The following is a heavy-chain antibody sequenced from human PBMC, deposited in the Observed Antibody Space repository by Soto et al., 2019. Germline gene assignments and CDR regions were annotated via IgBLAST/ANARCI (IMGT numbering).Heavy chain of an antibody. CDR1: GGYISSGGYS. J-gene: IGHJ3*02. D-gene: IGHD2-2*01. Sequence: PSETMSVTCAVSGGYISSGGYSWSWIRQPPGKGLEWIGYIYHSGSTYYNPSLKSRVTISVDTSKNQFSLKLSSVTAADTAVYYCARAGEYLIVLVPAANDAFDIWGQGTMVTVSS. V-gene: IGHV4-30-2*05. CDR2: IYHSGST. CDR3: ARAGEYLIVLVPAANDAFDI.